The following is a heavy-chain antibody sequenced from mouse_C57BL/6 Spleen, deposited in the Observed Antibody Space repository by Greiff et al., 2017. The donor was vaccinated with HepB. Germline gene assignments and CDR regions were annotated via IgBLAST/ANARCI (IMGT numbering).Heavy chain of an antibody. Sequence: VQLQQSGAELARPGASVKMSCEASGYTFTSYTMHWVKQRPGQGLEWIGYINPSSGYTKYNQKFKDKATLTADKSSSTAYMQLSSLTSEDSAVYYCARFDDFAYWGQGTLVTVSA. D-gene: IGHD2-3*01. V-gene: IGHV1-4*01. CDR3: ARFDDFAY. J-gene: IGHJ3*01. CDR1: GYTFTSYT. CDR2: INPSSGYT.